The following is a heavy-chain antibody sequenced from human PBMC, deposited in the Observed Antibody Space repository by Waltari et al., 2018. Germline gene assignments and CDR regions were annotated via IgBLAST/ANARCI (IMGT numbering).Heavy chain of an antibody. V-gene: IGHV1-69*13. J-gene: IGHJ5*02. CDR3: AGAGEDYDFWSGYLKGWFDP. CDR1: GGTFSSYA. CDR2: IIPIFGTA. D-gene: IGHD3-3*01. Sequence: QVQLVQSGAEVKKPGSSVKVSCKASGGTFSSYAISWVRQAPGQGLGWMGRIIPIFGTANYAQKFQGRVTITADKSTSTAYMELSSLRSEDTAVYYCAGAGEDYDFWSGYLKGWFDPWGQGTLVTVSS.